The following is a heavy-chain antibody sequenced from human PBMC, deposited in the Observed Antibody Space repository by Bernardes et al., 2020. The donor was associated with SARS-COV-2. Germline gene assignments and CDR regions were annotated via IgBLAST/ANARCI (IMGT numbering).Heavy chain of an antibody. CDR3: ARGQVDFTMVVVVFTGASFYLDP. V-gene: IGHV4-34*01. J-gene: IGHJ5*02. D-gene: IGHD3-22*01. Sequence: SETLSLTCALYGLSFIGSPSSWIRQSPGMWLSLIGELNERGAANYNPSLKSRISISVDTSNNQMSLKLNSVTAADTAVYYCARGQVDFTMVVVVFTGASFYLDPWGQGTRVTVSS. CDR2: LNERGAA. CDR1: GLSFIGSP.